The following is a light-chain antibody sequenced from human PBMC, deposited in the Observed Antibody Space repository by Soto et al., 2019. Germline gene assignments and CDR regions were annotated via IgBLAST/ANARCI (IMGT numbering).Light chain of an antibody. Sequence: DIQMTQTPSGLSASVGARVTISCQASQDINNCLNWYHQKPGKAPSLLIYTASNLQTGVPSRFSGSGSGTHFTLTITSLQPEDFATYYCQQSYNTPRTFGQGTKVDIK. J-gene: IGKJ1*01. CDR3: QQSYNTPRT. CDR2: TAS. CDR1: QDINNC. V-gene: IGKV1-39*01.